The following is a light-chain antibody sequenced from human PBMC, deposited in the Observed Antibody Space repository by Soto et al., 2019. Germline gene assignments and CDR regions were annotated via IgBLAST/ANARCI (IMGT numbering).Light chain of an antibody. Sequence: EIVLTQSPGTLSLSPGERATLSCRASQSVSSSYLAWYQQKPGQAPRLLIYDASSRATGIPVRFIGSGSGTDFTLTISRLKPEDFAVYYCQQYGSSLYTFGQWTKREIK. CDR2: DAS. CDR3: QQYGSSLYT. J-gene: IGKJ2*01. V-gene: IGKV3-20*01. CDR1: QSVSSSY.